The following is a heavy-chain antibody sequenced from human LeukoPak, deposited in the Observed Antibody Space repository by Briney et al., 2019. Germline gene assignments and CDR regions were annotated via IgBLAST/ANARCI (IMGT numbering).Heavy chain of an antibody. J-gene: IGHJ6*02. CDR3: ATDYYGSGSYDLYYGMDV. Sequence: GGSLRLSCAASGFTFSSYAMHWVRQAPGKGLEWVAVISYDGSNKYYADSVKGRFTISRDNSKNTLYLQMNSLRAEDTAVYYCATDYYGSGSYDLYYGMDVWGQGTTVTVSS. V-gene: IGHV3-30-3*01. D-gene: IGHD3-10*01. CDR2: ISYDGSNK. CDR1: GFTFSSYA.